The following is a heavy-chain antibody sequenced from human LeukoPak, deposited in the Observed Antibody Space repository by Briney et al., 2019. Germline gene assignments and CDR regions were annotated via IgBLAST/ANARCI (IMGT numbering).Heavy chain of an antibody. D-gene: IGHD5-24*01. Sequence: NPSETLSLTCTVSVGSISIYYWSWIWQPPGKGLEWIGYIYYSGSTNYNPSLKSRVTISVDTSKNQFSLKLSSVTAADTAVYYCAITRDGLRDYYYYMDVWGKGTTVTVSS. V-gene: IGHV4-59*08. J-gene: IGHJ6*03. CDR1: VGSISIYY. CDR2: IYYSGST. CDR3: AITRDGLRDYYYYMDV.